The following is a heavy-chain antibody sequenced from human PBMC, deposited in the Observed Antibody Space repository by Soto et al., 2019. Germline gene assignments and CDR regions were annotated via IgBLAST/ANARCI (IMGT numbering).Heavy chain of an antibody. CDR2: IWYDGSNK. CDR3: ARDRATGTVDY. CDR1: GFTFSSYG. D-gene: IGHD1-1*01. Sequence: QVQLVESGGGVVQPGRSLRLSCAASGFTFSSYGMHWVRQAPGKGLEWVAVIWYDGSNKYYADSMKGRFTISRDNSKNTLYLQMNSLRAEDTAVYYCARDRATGTVDYWGQGTLVTVSS. V-gene: IGHV3-33*01. J-gene: IGHJ4*02.